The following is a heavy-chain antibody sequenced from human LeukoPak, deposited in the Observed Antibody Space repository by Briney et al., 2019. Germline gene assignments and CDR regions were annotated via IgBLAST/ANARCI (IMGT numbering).Heavy chain of an antibody. V-gene: IGHV3-21*01. CDR2: IGTSSTHI. CDR1: GFTLSSYG. J-gene: IGHJ6*02. Sequence: GGSLRLSCAASGFTLSSYGTYWVRQAPGKGLEWVSSIGTSSTHIYYADSVKGGFTISRDNANNSLYLQMHSLRAEDTAVYYCARGTTYYHDSSGRYGMDVWGQGTTVAISS. CDR3: ARGTTYYHDSSGRYGMDV. D-gene: IGHD3-22*01.